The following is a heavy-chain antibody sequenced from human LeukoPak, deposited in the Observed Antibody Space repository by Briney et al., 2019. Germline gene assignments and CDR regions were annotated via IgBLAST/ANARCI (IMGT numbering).Heavy chain of an antibody. CDR1: GGSFSGYY. D-gene: IGHD6-13*01. V-gene: IGHV4-34*01. CDR2: INHSGST. Sequence: SETLSLTCAVYGGSFSGYYWSWIRQPPGKGLEWIGEINHSGSTNYNPSLKSRVTISVDTSKNQFSLKLSSVTAADTAVYYCARSLIAAAGLDYWGQGTLVTVSS. J-gene: IGHJ4*02. CDR3: ARSLIAAAGLDY.